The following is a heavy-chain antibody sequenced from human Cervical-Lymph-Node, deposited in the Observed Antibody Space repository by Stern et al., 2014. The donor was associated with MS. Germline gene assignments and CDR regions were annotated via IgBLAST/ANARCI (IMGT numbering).Heavy chain of an antibody. Sequence: EVQLVESGGGLVQPGGSLRLSCAASGFTFSSYSMTWVRQAPGKGLEWVSYISSGGRSIYYADSVKGRLTISRDNAKNSLYLQMNSLRGDDTAVYYCARGEADYYDSSGYSFDCWGQGTLVTVSS. D-gene: IGHD3-22*01. CDR3: ARGEADYYDSSGYSFDC. J-gene: IGHJ4*02. CDR1: GFTFSSYS. CDR2: ISSGGRSI. V-gene: IGHV3-48*01.